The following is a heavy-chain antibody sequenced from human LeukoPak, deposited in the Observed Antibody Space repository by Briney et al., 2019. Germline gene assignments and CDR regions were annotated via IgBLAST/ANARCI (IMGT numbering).Heavy chain of an antibody. CDR1: GFXFSNYG. Sequence: PGGSLRLSCAASGFXFSNYGINWVRQAPGKGLEWVSVISDSGGKTHYADSVKGRFTISRDNSKNTLYLQMNSLRLEDTAVYYCATRPGYRAFDYWGQGTLVTVSS. D-gene: IGHD1-1*01. J-gene: IGHJ4*02. V-gene: IGHV3-23*01. CDR2: ISDSGGKT. CDR3: ATRPGYRAFDY.